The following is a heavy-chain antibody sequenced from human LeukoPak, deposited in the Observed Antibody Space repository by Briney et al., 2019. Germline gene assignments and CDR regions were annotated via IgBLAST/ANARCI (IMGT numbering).Heavy chain of an antibody. CDR1: GFTFSSYW. CDR3: ARDGRQRAGKTDKYNWFDP. Sequence: GGSLRLSCAASGFTFSSYWMSWVRQAPGKGLEWVAVISYDGSNKYYADSVKGRFTISRDNSKNTLYLQMNSLRAEDTAVYYCARDGRQRAGKTDKYNWFDPWGQGTLVTVSS. J-gene: IGHJ5*02. CDR2: ISYDGSNK. V-gene: IGHV3-30-3*01. D-gene: IGHD2-15*01.